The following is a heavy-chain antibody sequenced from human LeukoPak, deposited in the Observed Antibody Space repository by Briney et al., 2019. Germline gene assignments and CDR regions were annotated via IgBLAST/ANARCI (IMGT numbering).Heavy chain of an antibody. Sequence: PGGSLRLSCAASGFTFSSHDMHWVRHVTGKGLEWVSAIGTSGDTYYQDSVQGRFSISREDAKNSLYLQMNSLKAGDTAMYFCARVRSGWYFDLWGRGTLVTVSS. CDR3: ARVRSGWYFDL. V-gene: IGHV3-13*01. CDR2: IGTSGDT. D-gene: IGHD3-10*01. J-gene: IGHJ2*01. CDR1: GFTFSSHD.